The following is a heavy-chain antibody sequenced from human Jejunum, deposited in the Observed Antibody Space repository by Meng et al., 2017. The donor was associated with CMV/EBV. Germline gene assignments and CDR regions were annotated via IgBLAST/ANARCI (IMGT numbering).Heavy chain of an antibody. Sequence: CAASGFTFRSYGMRWVRQAPGKGLVWVSRISSDGSTTTYADSVKGRFTISRDNAKNTLFLQMSSLRAEDTAMYYCARGRYTAVDHWGQGTLVTVSS. V-gene: IGHV3-74*01. CDR1: GFTFRSYG. J-gene: IGHJ4*02. D-gene: IGHD3-16*02. CDR2: ISSDGSTT. CDR3: ARGRYTAVDH.